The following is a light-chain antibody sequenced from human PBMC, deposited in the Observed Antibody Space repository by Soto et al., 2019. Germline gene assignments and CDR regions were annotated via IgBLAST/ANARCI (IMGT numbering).Light chain of an antibody. CDR1: QSVSSY. V-gene: IGKV3-11*01. CDR3: QQRSNWTPPLT. Sequence: EIVLTQSPATLSLSPGERATLSCRASQSVSSYLAWYQQKPGQAPRLLIYDACNRATGIPARFSGSWSGTDFTLTISSLEPEDFAVYYCQQRSNWTPPLTFGGGTKVE. J-gene: IGKJ4*01. CDR2: DAC.